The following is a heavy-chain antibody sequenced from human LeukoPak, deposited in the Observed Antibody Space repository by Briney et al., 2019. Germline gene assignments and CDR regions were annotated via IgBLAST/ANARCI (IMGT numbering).Heavy chain of an antibody. Sequence: ASVKVSCKASGYTFTSYGISWVRQAPGQGLEWMGWISAYNGNTNYARKLQGRVTMTTDTSTSTAYMELRSLRSDDTAVYYCARDDPGHYYDSSGYYYYGMDVWGQGTTVTVSS. CDR3: ARDDPGHYYDSSGYYYYGMDV. CDR1: GYTFTSYG. V-gene: IGHV1-18*01. CDR2: ISAYNGNT. J-gene: IGHJ6*02. D-gene: IGHD3-22*01.